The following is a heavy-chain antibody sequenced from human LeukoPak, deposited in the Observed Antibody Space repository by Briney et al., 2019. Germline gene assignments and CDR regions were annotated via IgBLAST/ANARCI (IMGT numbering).Heavy chain of an antibody. J-gene: IGHJ3*02. CDR2: ISGSGGST. Sequence: GGSLRLSCAGYTFTFSSYAMSWVRQAPGKGLEWVSAISGSGGSTYYADSVKGRFTISRDNSKNTLYLQMNSLRAEDTAVYYCAKVRRGAAMALDAFDIWGQGTMVTVSS. CDR3: AKVRRGAAMALDAFDI. V-gene: IGHV3-23*01. D-gene: IGHD5-18*01. CDR1: TFTFSSYA.